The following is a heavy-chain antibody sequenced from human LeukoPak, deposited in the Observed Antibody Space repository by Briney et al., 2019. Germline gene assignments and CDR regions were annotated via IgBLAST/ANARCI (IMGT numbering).Heavy chain of an antibody. D-gene: IGHD3-10*01. CDR3: AKGQRVRGVISELYYFDY. V-gene: IGHV4-4*07. J-gene: IGHJ4*02. Sequence: SETLSLTCAVSGGSINTYYWSWIRQPAGNGLEWIGRIYTSGSPNYNPSLKSRVTMSVDTSKNQFSLKLSSVTAADTAVYYCAKGQRVRGVISELYYFDYWGQGALVTVSS. CDR2: IYTSGSP. CDR1: GGSINTYY.